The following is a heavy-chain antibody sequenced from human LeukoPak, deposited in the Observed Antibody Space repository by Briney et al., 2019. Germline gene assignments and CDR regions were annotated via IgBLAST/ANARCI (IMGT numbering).Heavy chain of an antibody. CDR1: VYTFTNYY. CDR2: INPSGGSA. Sequence: ASVTVSCKASVYTFTNYYMHWVRQAPGQGLEWMGIINPSGGSATYAQKFQGRVTMTRDTSTSTLYMELSSLRSEDTAMYYCPRVEVVVGYFDYWGQGTLVTVSS. CDR3: PRVEVVVGYFDY. D-gene: IGHD3-22*01. J-gene: IGHJ4*02. V-gene: IGHV1-46*01.